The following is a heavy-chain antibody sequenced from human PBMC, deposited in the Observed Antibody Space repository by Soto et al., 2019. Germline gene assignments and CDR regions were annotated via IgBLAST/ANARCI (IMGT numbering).Heavy chain of an antibody. CDR1: GYNFTTFW. V-gene: IGHV5-51*01. CDR3: ARLGFPGAIYFDS. J-gene: IGHJ4*02. Sequence: PGESLKISCKGSGYNFTTFWIGWVRQVPGKGLEWMGIIYPGDSETKYSPDFEGQVTISADRSTNIAYLQWRSLRASDTAMYYCARLGFPGAIYFDSWGLGTLVTVSS. CDR2: IYPGDSET.